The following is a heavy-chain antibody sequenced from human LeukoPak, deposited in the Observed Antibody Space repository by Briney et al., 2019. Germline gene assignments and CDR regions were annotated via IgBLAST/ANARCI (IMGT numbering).Heavy chain of an antibody. Sequence: PGRSLRLSCAASAFTFSSYAMHWVRPAPGNGLEWVAVISYDGSNKYYADSVKGRFTISRDNSKNTLYLQMNTLRAEDTAVYYCARGHGDYRSGSYSPFDPWVQATLVTDSS. J-gene: IGHJ5*02. V-gene: IGHV3-30-3*01. CDR2: ISYDGSNK. CDR3: ARGHGDYRSGSYSPFDP. CDR1: AFTFSSYA. D-gene: IGHD3-10*01.